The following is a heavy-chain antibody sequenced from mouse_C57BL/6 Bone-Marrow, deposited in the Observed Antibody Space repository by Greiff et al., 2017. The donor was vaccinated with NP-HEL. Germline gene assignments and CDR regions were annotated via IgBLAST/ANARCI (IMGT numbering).Heavy chain of an antibody. CDR2: IYPRSGNT. V-gene: IGHV1-81*01. J-gene: IGHJ2*01. Sequence: VQLVESRAELARPGASVKLSCKASGYTFTSYGISWVKQRTGQGLEWIGEIYPRSGNTYYNEKFKGKATLTADKSSSTAYMELRSLTSEDSAVYFCARSYYGSTLYYFDYWGQGTTLTVSS. CDR3: ARSYYGSTLYYFDY. D-gene: IGHD1-1*01. CDR1: GYTFTSYG.